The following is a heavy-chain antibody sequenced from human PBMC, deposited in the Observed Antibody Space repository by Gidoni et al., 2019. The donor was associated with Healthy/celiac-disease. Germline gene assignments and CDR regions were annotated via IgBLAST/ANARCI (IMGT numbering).Heavy chain of an antibody. CDR2: IIPILGIA. CDR3: ARRCGGGGDTSESDY. V-gene: IGHV1-69*09. CDR1: GGTFSSYA. Sequence: QVQLVQSGAEVKKPGSSVTVSCKASGGTFSSYALSWVRQAPGQGLEWMGRIIPILGIANYAQKFQGRVTITADKSTSTAYMELSSLRSEDTAVYYCARRCGGGGDTSESDYWGQGTLVTASS. D-gene: IGHD2-21*02. J-gene: IGHJ4*02.